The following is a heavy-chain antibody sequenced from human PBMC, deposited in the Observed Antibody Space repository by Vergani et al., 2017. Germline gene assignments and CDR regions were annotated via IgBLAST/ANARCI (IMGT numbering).Heavy chain of an antibody. D-gene: IGHD1-26*01. J-gene: IGHJ5*02. CDR2: ISASNGNT. V-gene: IGHV1-18*01. CDR1: GYTFTTSG. Sequence: QVQLVQSGTEVKKPGASVKVSCKASGYTFTTSGISWVRQAPGQGLEWMGWISASNGNTNYAQKLLGRVTMTTDRSTSTAYMELRSLRSDDTAVYYCARGRLKIEGVTSNWFDPGGQGTLVTVSS. CDR3: ARGRLKIEGVTSNWFDP.